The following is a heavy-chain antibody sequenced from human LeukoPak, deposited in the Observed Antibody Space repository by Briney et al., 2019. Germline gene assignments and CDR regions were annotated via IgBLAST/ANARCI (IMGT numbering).Heavy chain of an antibody. CDR2: INPNSGGT. D-gene: IGHD2-2*01. V-gene: IGHV1-2*02. Sequence: ASVKVSCKASGYTFTGYYMHWVRQAPGQGLEWMGWINPNSGGTNYAQKFQGRVTMTRDTSISTAYMELSRLRSDDTAVYYCARIRASYCSSTSCYVFDNWGQGTLVTVSS. CDR1: GYTFTGYY. J-gene: IGHJ4*02. CDR3: ARIRASYCSSTSCYVFDN.